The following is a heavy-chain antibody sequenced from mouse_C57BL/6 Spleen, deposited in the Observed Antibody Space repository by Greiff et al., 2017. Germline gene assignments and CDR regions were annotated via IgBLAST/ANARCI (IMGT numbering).Heavy chain of an antibody. V-gene: IGHV1-54*01. CDR2: INPGSGGT. D-gene: IGHD2-4*01. CDR1: GYAFTNYL. Sequence: VQLQQSGAELVRPGTSVKVSCKASGYAFTNYLIEWVKQRPGQGLEWIGVINPGSGGTNYNEKFKGKAKLTADKSSSTAYMQLSSLTSEDSAVYFCARGGYDYDDAMDYWGQGTSVTVSS. J-gene: IGHJ4*01. CDR3: ARGGYDYDDAMDY.